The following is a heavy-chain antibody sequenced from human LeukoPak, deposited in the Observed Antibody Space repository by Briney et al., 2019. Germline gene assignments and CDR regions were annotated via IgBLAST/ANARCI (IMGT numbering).Heavy chain of an antibody. V-gene: IGHV4-59*10. D-gene: IGHD4-4*01. CDR2: IYTSGST. CDR3: ARADYSRGWFDP. J-gene: IGHJ5*02. Sequence: PSETLSLTCAVYGGSFSGYYWSWIRQPPGKGLEWIGRIYTSGSTNYNPSLKSRVTMSVDTSKNQFSLKLSSVTAADRAVYYCARADYSRGWFDPWGQGTLVTVSS. CDR1: GGSFSGYY.